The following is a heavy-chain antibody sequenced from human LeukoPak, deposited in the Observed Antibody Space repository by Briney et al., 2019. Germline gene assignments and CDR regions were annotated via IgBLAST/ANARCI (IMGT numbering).Heavy chain of an antibody. J-gene: IGHJ4*02. CDR3: AKAIHSSSSGVVDY. V-gene: IGHV3-30*02. CDR1: GFTFSNYA. D-gene: IGHD6-6*01. CDR2: IRYDGSNK. Sequence: GGSLRPSCAASGFTFSNYAIHWVRQAPGKGLEWVTFIRYDGSNKYYAESVKGRFTISRDNSKNTLYLQMSSLRAEDTAVYYCAKAIHSSSSGVVDYWGQGTLVTVSS.